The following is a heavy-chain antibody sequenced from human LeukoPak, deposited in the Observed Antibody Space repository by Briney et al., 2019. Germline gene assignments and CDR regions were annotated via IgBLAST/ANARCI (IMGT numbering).Heavy chain of an antibody. J-gene: IGHJ3*02. CDR2: INPNSGGT. CDR3: ARMNYYGAGSYYIGAFDI. V-gene: IGHV1-2*02. CDR1: GYTFTGYY. D-gene: IGHD3-10*01. Sequence: ASVKVSCKASGYTFTGYYMHWVRQAPGQGLEWMGWINPNSGGTNYAQKFQGRVTMTRDTSISTAYMERSRLRSDDTAVYYCARMNYYGAGSYYIGAFDIWGQGTMVNVSS.